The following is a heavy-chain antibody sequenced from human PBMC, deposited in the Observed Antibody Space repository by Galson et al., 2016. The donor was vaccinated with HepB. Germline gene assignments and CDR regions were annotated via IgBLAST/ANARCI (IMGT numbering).Heavy chain of an antibody. Sequence: SLRLSCAASGFILSNNWMHWVRQAPGKGLVWVARVNEDGSHINHADSVEGRFTISRDIAKNTLYLQMNSPRVEDTAVYYCARDFTGEKDSWGQGTLVTVSS. CDR1: GFILSNNW. CDR3: ARDFTGEKDS. D-gene: IGHD7-27*01. J-gene: IGHJ4*02. CDR2: VNEDGSHI. V-gene: IGHV3-74*01.